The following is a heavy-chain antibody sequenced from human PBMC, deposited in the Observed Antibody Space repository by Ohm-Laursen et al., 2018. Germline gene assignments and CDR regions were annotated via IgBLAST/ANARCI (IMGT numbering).Heavy chain of an antibody. V-gene: IGHV3-9*01. CDR2: ISWDSGSI. J-gene: IGHJ4*02. Sequence: SLRLSCAASGFTFDDYAMHWVRQAPGKGLEWVSGISWDSGSIGYADSVKGRFTISRDNAKNSLYLQMNSLRAEDTALYYCAKDSQGQRGYSSDLDYWGQGTLVTVSS. CDR1: GFTFDDYA. D-gene: IGHD6-19*01. CDR3: AKDSQGQRGYSSDLDY.